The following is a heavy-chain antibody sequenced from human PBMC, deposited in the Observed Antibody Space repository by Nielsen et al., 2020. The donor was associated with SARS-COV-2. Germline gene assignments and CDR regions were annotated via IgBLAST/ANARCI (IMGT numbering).Heavy chain of an antibody. J-gene: IGHJ4*02. V-gene: IGHV4-61*01. CDR2: VLYTGAT. CDR1: GGSISTGSHY. Sequence: SETLSLTCIVSGGSISTGSHYWSWIRQAPGKGLEWIGYVLYTGATSLNPSLKSRVSMSIDTSKSQFSLHLTSVTAADTAIYYCARDQSIGIYDYWGQGSLVTVSS. D-gene: IGHD5-12*01. CDR3: ARDQSIGIYDY.